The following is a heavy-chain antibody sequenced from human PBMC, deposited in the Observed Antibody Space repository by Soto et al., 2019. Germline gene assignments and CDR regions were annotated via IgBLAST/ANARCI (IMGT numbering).Heavy chain of an antibody. CDR1: GGTFSSYA. V-gene: IGHV1-69*13. D-gene: IGHD2-2*01. J-gene: IGHJ4*02. CDR2: IIPIFGTA. Sequence: SVKVSCKASGGTFSSYAISWVRQAPGQGLEWMGGIIPIFGTANYAQKFQGRVTITADESTSTAYMELSSLRSEDTAVYYCARVTGYCSSTRCYRHRQYYFDYWGQGTLVTVSS. CDR3: ARVTGYCSSTRCYRHRQYYFDY.